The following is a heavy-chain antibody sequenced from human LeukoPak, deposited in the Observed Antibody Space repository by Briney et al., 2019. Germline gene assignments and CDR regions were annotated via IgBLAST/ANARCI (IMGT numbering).Heavy chain of an antibody. CDR3: ARTYCGGDCYSSRGWFDT. Sequence: RASVKVSYKASGYTFTSYGISWVRQAPGQGLEWMGGIIPIFGTANYAQKFQGKVTITADKSTSTAYMELSSLRSEDTAVYYCARTYCGGDCYSSRGWFDTWGQGTLVTVSS. J-gene: IGHJ5*02. V-gene: IGHV1-69*06. D-gene: IGHD2-21*02. CDR1: GYTFTSYG. CDR2: IIPIFGTA.